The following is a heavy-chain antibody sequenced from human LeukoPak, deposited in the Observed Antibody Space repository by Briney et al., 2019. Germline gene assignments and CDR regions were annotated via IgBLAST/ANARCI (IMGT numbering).Heavy chain of an antibody. CDR1: GYTFTSYD. D-gene: IGHD6-6*01. V-gene: IGHV1-8*01. CDR2: MNPNSGNT. CDR3: ARSEEQLAVNWFDP. Sequence: ASVKVSCKASGYTFTSYDINWVRQATGQGLEWMGWMNPNSGNTGYAQKFQGRVTMTRNTSISTAYMELRSLRSDDTAVYYCARSEEQLAVNWFDPWGQGTLVTVSS. J-gene: IGHJ5*02.